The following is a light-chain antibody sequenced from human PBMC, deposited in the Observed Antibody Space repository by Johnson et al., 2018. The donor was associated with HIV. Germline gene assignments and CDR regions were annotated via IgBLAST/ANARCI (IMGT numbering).Light chain of an antibody. V-gene: IGLV1-51*02. Sequence: QSVLTQPPSVSAAPGQKVTVSCSGSSSNIGTNDVSWYQQFPGAAPKLLIYENNKRPSGIPDRFSGSKSGTSATLGITGLQTGDEADYYCATWDNSLSAYVFATGTKVTVL. J-gene: IGLJ1*01. CDR2: ENN. CDR1: SSNIGTND. CDR3: ATWDNSLSAYV.